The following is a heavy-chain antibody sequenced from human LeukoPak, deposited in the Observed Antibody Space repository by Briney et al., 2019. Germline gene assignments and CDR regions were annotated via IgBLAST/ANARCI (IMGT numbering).Heavy chain of an antibody. J-gene: IGHJ1*01. CDR1: GGSISSYY. CDR3: ARDSYSYGSAEYFQH. Sequence: SETLSLTCTVSGGSISSYYWSWIRQPPGKGLEWIGYIYYSGSTNYNPSLKSRVTISVDTSKNQFSLKLSSVTAADTAVYYCARDSYSYGSAEYFQHWGQGTLVTVSS. CDR2: IYYSGST. D-gene: IGHD5-18*01. V-gene: IGHV4-59*01.